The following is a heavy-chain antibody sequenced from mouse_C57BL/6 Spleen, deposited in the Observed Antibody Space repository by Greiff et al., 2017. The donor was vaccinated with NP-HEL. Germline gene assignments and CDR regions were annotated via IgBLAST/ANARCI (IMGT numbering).Heavy chain of an antibody. CDR1: GFTFSSYA. J-gene: IGHJ4*01. Sequence: EVKLVESGGGLVKPGGSLKLSCAASGFTFSSYAMSWVRQTPEKRLEWVATISDGGSYTYYPDNVKGRFTISRDNAKNNLYLQMSHLKSEDTAMYYCARDDYDYGYWGQGTSVTVSS. CDR3: ARDDYDYGY. CDR2: ISDGGSYT. D-gene: IGHD2-4*01. V-gene: IGHV5-4*01.